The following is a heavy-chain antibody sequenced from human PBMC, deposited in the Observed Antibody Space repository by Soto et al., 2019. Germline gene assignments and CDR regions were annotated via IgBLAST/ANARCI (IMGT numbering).Heavy chain of an antibody. Sequence: GASVKVSCKASGGTFSSYAISWVRQAPGQGLEWMGGIIPIFGTANYAQKLQGRVTMTTDTSTSTAYMELRSLRSDDTAVYYCASGIAAAGTYWFDPWGQGTLVTVSS. CDR1: GGTFSSYA. V-gene: IGHV1-69*05. D-gene: IGHD6-13*01. CDR3: ASGIAAAGTYWFDP. J-gene: IGHJ5*02. CDR2: IIPIFGTA.